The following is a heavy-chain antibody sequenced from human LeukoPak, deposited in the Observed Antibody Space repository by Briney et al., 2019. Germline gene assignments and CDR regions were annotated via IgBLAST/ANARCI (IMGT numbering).Heavy chain of an antibody. D-gene: IGHD2-2*01. CDR2: IVGIGGNM. V-gene: IGHV3-23*01. CDR1: GFSFSGYA. J-gene: IGHJ4*02. CDR3: AKGLTWDSTSCSD. Sequence: GGSLRLSCAASGFSFSGYAMSWVRQAPGKGLELVSAIVGIGGNMYYADSVKGRFTISRDNFKSTLYLQMNSLRAEDTAVYYCAKGLTWDSTSCSDWGQGTLVTVSS.